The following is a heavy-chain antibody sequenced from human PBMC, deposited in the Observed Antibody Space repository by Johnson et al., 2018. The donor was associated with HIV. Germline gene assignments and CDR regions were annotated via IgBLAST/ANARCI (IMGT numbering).Heavy chain of an antibody. CDR3: AKDLGITVAGRGGLDAFDI. Sequence: VQLVESGGGLIQPGGSLRLSCAASGFTVSSNYMSWVRQAPGKGLEWVSILYRDGSPYFADSVKGRFPISRDNSRNNLYLQMKSLRAEDTAVYYCAKDLGITVAGRGGLDAFDIWGQGTMVTVSS. CDR1: GFTVSSNY. CDR2: LYRDGSP. J-gene: IGHJ3*02. V-gene: IGHV3-53*01. D-gene: IGHD6-19*01.